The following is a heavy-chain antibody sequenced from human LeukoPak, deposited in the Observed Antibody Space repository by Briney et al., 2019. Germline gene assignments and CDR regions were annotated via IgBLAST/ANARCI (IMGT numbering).Heavy chain of an antibody. CDR2: ISAYNGNT. J-gene: IGHJ4*02. D-gene: IGHD3-22*01. CDR3: ATQDPTYYYDSSGYYYDVY. Sequence: ASVKVSCKASGYTFTSYGISWVRQAPGQGLEWMGWISAYNGNTNYAQKLQGRVTMTTDTSTSTAYMELRSLRSEDTAVYYCATQDPTYYYDSSGYYYDVYWGQGTLVTVSS. CDR1: GYTFTSYG. V-gene: IGHV1-18*01.